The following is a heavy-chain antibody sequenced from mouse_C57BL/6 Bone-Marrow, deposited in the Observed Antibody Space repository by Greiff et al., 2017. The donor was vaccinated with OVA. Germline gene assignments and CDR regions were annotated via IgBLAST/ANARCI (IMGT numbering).Heavy chain of an antibody. CDR1: GYTFTDYY. CDR3: ARLRVAWFAY. J-gene: IGHJ3*01. V-gene: IGHV1-26*01. CDR2: INPNNGGT. Sequence: VQLQQSGPELVKPGASVKISCKASGYTFTDYYMNWVKQSHGKSLEWIGDINPNNGGTSYNQKFKGKATLTVDKSSSTAYMELRSLTSEDSAVYYCARLRVAWFAYWGQGTLVTVSA.